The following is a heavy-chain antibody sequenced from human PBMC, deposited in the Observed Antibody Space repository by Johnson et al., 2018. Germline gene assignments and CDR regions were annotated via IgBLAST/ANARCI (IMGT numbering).Heavy chain of an antibody. CDR3: TKDMGYYSLEAFDI. Sequence: VQLVESGGGLVQPGRSLRLSCAGSGFTFEEYAMHWVRQAPGRGLEWVSGIGWNSADIGYADSVKGRFIISRDNAKNSLYLQMNSLRPEDTALYYCTKDMGYYSLEAFDIWGQGTMVTVSS. CDR1: GFTFEEYA. D-gene: IGHD3-22*01. CDR2: IGWNSADI. V-gene: IGHV3-9*01. J-gene: IGHJ3*02.